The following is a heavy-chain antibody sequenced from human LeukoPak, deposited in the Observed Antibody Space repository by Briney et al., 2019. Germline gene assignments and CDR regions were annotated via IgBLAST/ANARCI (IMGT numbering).Heavy chain of an antibody. CDR1: GYTLTELS. CDR3: ATEVSYSSGWFDY. D-gene: IGHD6-19*01. J-gene: IGHJ4*02. V-gene: IGHV1-24*01. Sequence: ASVKVSCKVSGYTLTELSMHWVRQAPGKGPEWMGGFDPEDGETIYAQKLQGRVTMTTDTSTSTAYMELRSLRSDDTAVYYCATEVSYSSGWFDYWGQGTLVTVSS. CDR2: FDPEDGET.